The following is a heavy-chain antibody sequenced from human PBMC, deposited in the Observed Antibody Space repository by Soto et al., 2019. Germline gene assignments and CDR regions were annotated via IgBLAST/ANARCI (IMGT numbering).Heavy chain of an antibody. V-gene: IGHV4-30-4*01. D-gene: IGHD4-4*01. CDR2: IYYSGST. J-gene: IGHJ5*02. CDR3: ARALSSHYMENWFDP. Sequence: QVQLQESGPGLVKPSQTLSLTCTVSGGSISSGDYYWSWIRQPPGKGLEWIGYIYYSGSTYYNPSLKSRVTISVDTSKNQFSLKLSSVTAADTAVYYCARALSSHYMENWFDPWGQGTLVTVSS. CDR1: GGSISSGDYY.